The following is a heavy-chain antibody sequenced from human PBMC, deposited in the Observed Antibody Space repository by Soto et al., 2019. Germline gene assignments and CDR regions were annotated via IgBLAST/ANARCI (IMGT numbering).Heavy chain of an antibody. CDR3: ARGNQWFDP. J-gene: IGHJ5*02. CDR2: INSDGSST. CDR1: GFSFRDSW. Sequence: EVQVVESGGGLVQPGESLRLSCAASGFSFRDSWMHWVRQAPGKGLMWVSRINSDGSSTNYADSVKGRFTISRDNSRNTLYLQMSSLRAEDTAVYYCARGNQWFDPWGQGTLVTVSS. V-gene: IGHV3-74*01.